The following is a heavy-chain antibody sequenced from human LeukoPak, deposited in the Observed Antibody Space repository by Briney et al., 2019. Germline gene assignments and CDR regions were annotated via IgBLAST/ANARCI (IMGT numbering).Heavy chain of an antibody. J-gene: IGHJ5*02. V-gene: IGHV4-59*01. D-gene: IGHD2-2*02. CDR3: AREFYTALRS. CDR2: ISYSGST. Sequence: SETLSLTCSVSGGSISSYYWSWIRQPPGKGLEWIGYISYSGSTNYNPSLKSRVTISVDTSKNQFSLKLSSVTAADTAVYYCAREFYTALRSWGQGTLVTVSS. CDR1: GGSISSYY.